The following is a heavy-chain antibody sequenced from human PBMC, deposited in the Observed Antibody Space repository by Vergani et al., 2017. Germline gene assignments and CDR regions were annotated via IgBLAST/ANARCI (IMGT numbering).Heavy chain of an antibody. Sequence: EGQLAESGGDLVQPGGSLTVSCGASGFSFSRYWMHWVRQAPGKGPVWVSRINGDGTRTDYADSVKGRFNISRDNAKNLLFLQMTSLRAEDTAVDYCARGGGDSRGSFYYYYMDVWWKGTTVTVSS. J-gene: IGHJ6*03. D-gene: IGHD2-21*01. CDR3: ARGGGDSRGSFYYYYMDV. CDR2: INGDGTRT. CDR1: GFSFSRYW. V-gene: IGHV3-74*01.